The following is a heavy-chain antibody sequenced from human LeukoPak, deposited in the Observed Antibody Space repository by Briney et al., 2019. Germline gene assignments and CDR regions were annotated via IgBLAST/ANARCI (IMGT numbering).Heavy chain of an antibody. J-gene: IGHJ4*02. V-gene: IGHV1-2*02. CDR2: INPNSGGT. CDR3: ARAGRFLEWLCDY. CDR1: GYTFTGYY. D-gene: IGHD3-3*01. Sequence: GASVKVSCKASGYTFTGYYMHWVRQAPGQGLEWMGWINPNSGGTNYAQKFQGRVTMTRDTSISTAYMELSRLRFDDTAVYYCARAGRFLEWLCDYWGQGTLVTVSS.